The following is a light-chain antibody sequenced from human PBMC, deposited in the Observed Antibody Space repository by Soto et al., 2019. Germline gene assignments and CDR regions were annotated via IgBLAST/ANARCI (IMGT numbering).Light chain of an antibody. CDR1: QSLLHSNGYNY. V-gene: IGKV2-28*01. CDR2: LGS. CDR3: MQALQTPRT. Sequence: DIVMTQSPLSLPVTPREPASISCRSSQSLLHSNGYNYLDWYLQKPGQSPQLLIYLGSNRASGVPERFSGSGSGTDFTLKICRVEAEDVGVYYCMQALQTPRTFGQGTKVEIK. J-gene: IGKJ1*01.